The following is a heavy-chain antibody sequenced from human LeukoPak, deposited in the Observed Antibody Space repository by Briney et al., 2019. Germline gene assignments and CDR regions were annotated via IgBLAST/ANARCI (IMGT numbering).Heavy chain of an antibody. J-gene: IGHJ4*02. CDR2: ISGSGGST. D-gene: IGHD3-22*01. V-gene: IGHV3-23*01. CDR3: ARDTILHPDSSGQPLDY. CDR1: GFTFSSYA. Sequence: PGGSLRLSCAASGFTFSSYAMSWVRQAPGKGLEWVSAISGSGGSTYYADSVKGRFTISRDNSKNTLYLQMNSLRAEDTAVYYCARDTILHPDSSGQPLDYWGQGTLVTVSS.